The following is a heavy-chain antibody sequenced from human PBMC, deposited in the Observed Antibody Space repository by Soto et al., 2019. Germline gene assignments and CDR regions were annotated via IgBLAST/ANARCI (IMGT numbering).Heavy chain of an antibody. D-gene: IGHD3-22*01. CDR2: IGIGSSTT. V-gene: IGHV3-48*01. CDR1: GFTFSSYP. Sequence: GGSLRLSCASSGFTFSSYPMHWVRQAPGKGLERVSYIGIGSSTTYYADSVKGRFTISRDNAKNSLYLQMNSLRAEDTAVYYCARDQLYYNDISGRPLNAFDVWGQGTMVTVSS. CDR3: ARDQLYYNDISGRPLNAFDV. J-gene: IGHJ3*01.